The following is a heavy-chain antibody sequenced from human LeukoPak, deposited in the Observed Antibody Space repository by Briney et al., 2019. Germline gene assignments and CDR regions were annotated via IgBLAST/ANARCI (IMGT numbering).Heavy chain of an antibody. D-gene: IGHD3-10*01. CDR2: INTDSGGT. J-gene: IGHJ3*01. CDR3: AREFRSNYNDAFDL. V-gene: IGHV1-2*02. Sequence: GASVKVSCKASGYTFTAKYIHWVRQAPGQGLEWMGWINTDSGGTHFAQKFQGRVTMTRDTSISTADMELSRLRFDDTAVYYCAREFRSNYNDAFDLWGQGTLVTVSS. CDR1: GYTFTAKY.